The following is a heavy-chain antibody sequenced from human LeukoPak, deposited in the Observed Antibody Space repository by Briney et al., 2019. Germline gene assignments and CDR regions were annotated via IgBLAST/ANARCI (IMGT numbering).Heavy chain of an antibody. CDR2: VYYSGKT. V-gene: IGHV4-39*01. CDR1: GDSVSNSGYY. J-gene: IGHJ4*02. Sequence: SETLSLTCTVSGDSVSNSGYYWGWIRQPPGKGLEWIGSVYYSGKTNYNPSLKNRVTISVDTSKNQFSLKLRSVTAADTAVFYCARQGYADFSPRPFDYWGQGTLVTVSS. CDR3: ARQGYADFSPRPFDY. D-gene: IGHD4-17*01.